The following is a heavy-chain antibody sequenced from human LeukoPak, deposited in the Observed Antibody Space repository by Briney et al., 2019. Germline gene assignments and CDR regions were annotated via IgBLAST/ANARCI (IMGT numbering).Heavy chain of an antibody. J-gene: IGHJ4*02. CDR3: ARALTTLTYEGY. CDR1: GFTVSSNY. D-gene: IGHD1-1*01. Sequence: GGSLRLSCAASGFTVSSNYMTWVRQAPGKGLEWVSVIHSGGDTYYADSVKGRFTISRDNSKNTLYLQMNSLRAEDTAVYYCARALTTLTYEGYWGQGTLVTVSS. V-gene: IGHV3-53*01. CDR2: IHSGGDT.